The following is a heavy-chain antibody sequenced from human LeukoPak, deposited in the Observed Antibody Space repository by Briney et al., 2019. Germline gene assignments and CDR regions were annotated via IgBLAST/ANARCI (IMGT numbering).Heavy chain of an antibody. CDR2: IWYDGSNK. CDR1: GFTFRSCG. J-gene: IGHJ4*02. CDR3: ASDGIAVDLGIGYFDY. Sequence: GKSLRLSRAVSGFTFRSCGMHWVRQAPGKGLEWVAVIWYDGSNKCYADSVKGRFTISRDNSENTLYLQMNSPRAEDTALYYCASDGIAVDLGIGYFDYCGQGTLVTVSS. D-gene: IGHD7-27*01. V-gene: IGHV3-33*01.